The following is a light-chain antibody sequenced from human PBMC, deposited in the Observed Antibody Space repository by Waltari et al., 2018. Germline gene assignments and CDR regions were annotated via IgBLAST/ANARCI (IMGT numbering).Light chain of an antibody. J-gene: IGLJ2*01. Sequence: QSVLTQPPSVSAAPGQKVTISCSGSRSNIGNNYVSWYQHLPVTAPKLLIYDNNKRPSGIPDRFSGSKSGTSATLAITGLQTGDEGDYYCATWDGSLSAVVFGGGTKLTVL. CDR3: ATWDGSLSAVV. V-gene: IGLV1-51*01. CDR2: DNN. CDR1: RSNIGNNY.